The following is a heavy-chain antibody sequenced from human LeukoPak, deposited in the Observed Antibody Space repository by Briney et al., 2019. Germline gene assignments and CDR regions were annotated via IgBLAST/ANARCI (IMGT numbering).Heavy chain of an antibody. CDR3: SKDWGTYYYFDY. CDR2: ISWNSGSI. V-gene: IGHV3-9*01. J-gene: IGHJ4*02. D-gene: IGHD1-26*01. CDR1: GFSFDDYA. Sequence: PGRSLRLSCAASGFSFDDYAMHWVRQAPGKGLEWVSGISWNSGSIGYADSVKGRFTISRDNAKNSLYLQMNSLRAEDTAIYYCSKDWGTYYYFDYWGQGTLVTVSS.